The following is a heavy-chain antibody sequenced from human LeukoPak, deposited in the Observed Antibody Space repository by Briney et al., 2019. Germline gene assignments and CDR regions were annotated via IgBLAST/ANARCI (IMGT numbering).Heavy chain of an antibody. CDR3: ARESPSAGFDY. J-gene: IGHJ4*02. CDR1: GFTLSSYS. V-gene: IGHV3-53*01. CDR2: IYSDGSA. D-gene: IGHD6-13*01. Sequence: GGSLRLSCAVSGFTLSSYSMNWVRQAPGKGLEWVSVIYSDGSAYSADSVKGRFTISRDNSKNTLYLQMNNLRAEDTAVYYCARESPSAGFDYWGQGTLVTVSS.